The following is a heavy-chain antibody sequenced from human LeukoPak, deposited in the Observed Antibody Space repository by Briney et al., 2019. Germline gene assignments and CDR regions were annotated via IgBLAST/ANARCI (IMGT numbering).Heavy chain of an antibody. J-gene: IGHJ4*02. CDR2: IYSAGST. Sequence: GGSLRLSCTASGFTVSSNYMNWVRQAPGKGLEWVSIIYSAGSTYYADSVKGRFTVSRDNARNSLYLQMNSLRAEDTAVYYCARDNYDSSGPYYFDYWGQGTLVTVSS. CDR3: ARDNYDSSGPYYFDY. CDR1: GFTVSSNY. V-gene: IGHV3-66*01. D-gene: IGHD3-22*01.